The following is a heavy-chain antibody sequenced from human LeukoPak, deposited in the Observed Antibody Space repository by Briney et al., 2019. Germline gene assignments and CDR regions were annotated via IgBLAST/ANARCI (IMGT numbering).Heavy chain of an antibody. V-gene: IGHV1-69*04. D-gene: IGHD3-22*01. J-gene: IGHJ5*02. CDR2: IIPILGIA. CDR1: GGTFSSYA. CDR3: AREYNYYDSRGYYAGNCFDP. Sequence: APVKVSCKASGGTFSSYAISWVRQAPGQGLEWMGRIIPILGIANCAQKFQGRVTITADKSTSTAYMELSSLRSEDTAVYYCAREYNYYDSRGYYAGNCFDPWGQGTLVTVSS.